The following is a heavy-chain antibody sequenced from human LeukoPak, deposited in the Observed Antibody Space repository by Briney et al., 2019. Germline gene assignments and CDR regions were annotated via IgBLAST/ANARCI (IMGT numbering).Heavy chain of an antibody. CDR1: GFTFSSYS. CDR2: ISSSSSYI. D-gene: IGHD2-2*01. J-gene: IGHJ6*02. Sequence: PGGSLRLSCAASGFTFSSYSMNWVRQAPGKGLEWVSSISSSSSYIYYADSVKGRFTISRDNAKNSLYLQMNSLRAEDTAVYYCARVVVPAAMEYYYYYGMDVWGQGTTVTVSS. CDR3: ARVVVPAAMEYYYYYGMDV. V-gene: IGHV3-21*01.